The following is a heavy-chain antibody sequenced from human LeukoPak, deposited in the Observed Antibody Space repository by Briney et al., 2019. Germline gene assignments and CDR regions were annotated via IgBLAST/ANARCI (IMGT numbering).Heavy chain of an antibody. Sequence: PSETLSLTCTVSGGSISGYYWSWIRQPPGRGLEWIGYIFYSGSTNYNPSLKSRVTISVDTSKNQFSLKLSSVTAADTAVYYCARGEWDLLFDYWGQGTLVTVSS. CDR3: ARGEWDLLFDY. CDR1: GGSISGYY. CDR2: IFYSGST. D-gene: IGHD1-26*01. V-gene: IGHV4-59*01. J-gene: IGHJ4*02.